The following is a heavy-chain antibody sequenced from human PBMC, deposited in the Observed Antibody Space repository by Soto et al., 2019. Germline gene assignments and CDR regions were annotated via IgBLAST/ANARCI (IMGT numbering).Heavy chain of an antibody. Sequence: GGSLRLSCAASGXTFSSYSMNWVRQAPGKGLEWVSSISGSGSSTYYADSVKGRFTISRDNAKNSLYLQMNSLRAEDTAVYYCAKLGIVVVVAAHGAFDIWGQGTMVTVSS. CDR2: ISGSGSST. V-gene: IGHV3-21*04. CDR3: AKLGIVVVVAAHGAFDI. J-gene: IGHJ3*02. D-gene: IGHD2-15*01. CDR1: GXTFSSYS.